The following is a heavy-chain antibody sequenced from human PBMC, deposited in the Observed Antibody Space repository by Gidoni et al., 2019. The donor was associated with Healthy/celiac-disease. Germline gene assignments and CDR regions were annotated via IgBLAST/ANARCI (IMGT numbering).Heavy chain of an antibody. J-gene: IGHJ4*02. CDR1: GFTFSSYG. Sequence: QGQTVASGGGVGEPGRSLRLDWEASGFTFSSYGRHWCRRAPGKGLEGVAVIWYDGSNKYYADSVKGRFTISRDNSKNTLYLQMNSLRAEDTAVYYCARGQRWLQPYYFDYWGQGTLVTVSS. D-gene: IGHD5-12*01. CDR3: ARGQRWLQPYYFDY. V-gene: IGHV3-33*01. CDR2: IWYDGSNK.